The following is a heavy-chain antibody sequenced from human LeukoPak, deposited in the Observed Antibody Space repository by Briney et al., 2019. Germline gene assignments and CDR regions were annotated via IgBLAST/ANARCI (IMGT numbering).Heavy chain of an antibody. CDR2: INEDGSEK. CDR3: VRDFIGGHNDY. Sequence: PGGSLRLSCAASAFTFSRYWTTWVRQAPGKGLEWVANINEDGSEKYYLDSVRGRFTISRDNAKNSLYLQMSSLRDEDTAVYYCVRDFIGGHNDYWGQGTLVTVSS. V-gene: IGHV3-7*01. D-gene: IGHD3-16*01. J-gene: IGHJ4*02. CDR1: AFTFSRYW.